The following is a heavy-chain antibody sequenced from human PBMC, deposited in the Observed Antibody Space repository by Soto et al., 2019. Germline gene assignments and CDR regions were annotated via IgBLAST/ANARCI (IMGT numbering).Heavy chain of an antibody. V-gene: IGHV3-15*07. CDR3: VTVAYYERS. J-gene: IGHJ4*02. D-gene: IGHD3-3*01. CDR2: IKSKTDGGTT. CDR1: GFTFSNVG. Sequence: EVQLVESGGGLVNPGGSLELSCTASGFTFSNVGMHWVRQAAGKGLEWVGGIKSKTDGGTTDYAAPVKGRFTISRDDSKNTLYLQMHSLRTEDTAVYYCVTVAYYERSGGQGTLVTVSS.